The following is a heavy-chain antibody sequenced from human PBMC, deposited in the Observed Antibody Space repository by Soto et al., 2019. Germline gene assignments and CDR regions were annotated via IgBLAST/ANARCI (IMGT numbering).Heavy chain of an antibody. V-gene: IGHV3-21*01. J-gene: IGHJ4*02. CDR1: GFTFSSYS. CDR3: ARELNGYSYGPDY. D-gene: IGHD5-18*01. CDR2: ISSSSSYI. Sequence: GGSLRLSCAASGFTFSSYSMNWVRQAPGKGLEWVSSISSSSSYIYYADSVKGRFTISRDNAKNSLYLQMNSLRAEDTAVYYCARELNGYSYGPDYWGQGTLVTVSS.